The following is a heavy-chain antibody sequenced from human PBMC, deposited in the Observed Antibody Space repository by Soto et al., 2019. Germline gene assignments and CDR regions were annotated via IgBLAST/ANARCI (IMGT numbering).Heavy chain of an antibody. J-gene: IGHJ4*02. CDR3: ARVRAAAGIRYFDY. D-gene: IGHD6-13*01. Sequence: GASVKVSCKASGGTFSSYAISWVRQAPGQGLEWMGGIIPIFGTANYAQKFQGRVTITADESTSTAYMELSSLRSEDTAVYYCARVRAAAGIRYFDYWGQGTLVTVSS. CDR2: IIPIFGTA. V-gene: IGHV1-69*13. CDR1: GGTFSSYA.